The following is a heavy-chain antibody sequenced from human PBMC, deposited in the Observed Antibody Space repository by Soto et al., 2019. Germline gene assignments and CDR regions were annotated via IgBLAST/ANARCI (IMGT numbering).Heavy chain of an antibody. J-gene: IGHJ4*02. V-gene: IGHV4-30-4*08. Sequence: QVQLRESGPGLVKPSQTLSLTCTVSGGSLTRGDYYWSWIRQPPGKGLEWIGYIYYSGSTDYNPSLKSRVTISVDTSKNQFSLKLASVTAADTAVYYCARENLRIAAAGVDYWGQGSLVTVSS. D-gene: IGHD6-25*01. CDR3: ARENLRIAAAGVDY. CDR2: IYYSGST. CDR1: GGSLTRGDYY.